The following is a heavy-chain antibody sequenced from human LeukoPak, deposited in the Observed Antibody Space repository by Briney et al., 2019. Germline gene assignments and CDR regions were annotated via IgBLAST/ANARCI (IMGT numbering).Heavy chain of an antibody. CDR1: GYTFTGYY. Sequence: ASVKVSCKASGYTFTGYYMHWVRQAPGQGLEWMGWINPNSGGTNYAQKFQGRVTISVDTSKNQFSLKLSSVTAADTAVYYCARGYWFYFDYWGQGTLVTVSS. D-gene: IGHD2-8*02. CDR2: INPNSGGT. V-gene: IGHV1-2*02. J-gene: IGHJ4*02. CDR3: ARGYWFYFDY.